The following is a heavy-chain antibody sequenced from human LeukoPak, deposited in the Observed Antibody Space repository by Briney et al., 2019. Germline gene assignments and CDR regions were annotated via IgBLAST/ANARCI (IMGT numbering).Heavy chain of an antibody. V-gene: IGHV1-24*01. D-gene: IGHD6-13*01. J-gene: IGHJ6*03. CDR2: FDPEYGET. CDR3: ATLLEGIAAPYYYYYYMDV. CDR1: GYTLTELS. Sequence: ASVKFSCKVSGYTLTELSMHWVRQAPGKGLEWMGGFDPEYGETIYAQKFQGRVTMTEDTSTDTAYMELSSLRSEDTAVYYCATLLEGIAAPYYYYYYMDVWGKGTTVTVSS.